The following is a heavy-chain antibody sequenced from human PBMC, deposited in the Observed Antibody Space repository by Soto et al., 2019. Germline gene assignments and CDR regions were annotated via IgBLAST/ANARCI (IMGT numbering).Heavy chain of an antibody. J-gene: IGHJ6*02. CDR2: ISSSGSTI. V-gene: IGHV3-11*01. Sequence: GGSLRLSCAASGFTFSDYYMSWIRQAPGKGLEWVSYISSSGSTIYYADSVKGRFTISRDNAKNSLYLQMNSLRAEDTAVYYCARELRVTIPPYYCYGMDVWGQGTTVTVSS. D-gene: IGHD4-17*01. CDR3: ARELRVTIPPYYCYGMDV. CDR1: GFTFSDYY.